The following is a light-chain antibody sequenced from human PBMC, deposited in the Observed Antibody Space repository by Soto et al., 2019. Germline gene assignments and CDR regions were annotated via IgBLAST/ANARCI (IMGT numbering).Light chain of an antibody. V-gene: IGLV2-14*01. Sequence: QSALTQPASVSGSPGQSITISCTGTSSDVGGYNYVSWYQQHPGKAPKLMIYEVSNRPSGVSHRFSGSKSGNTASLTISGLQAEDEADYYCSSFTSSSTQVFGGGTKLTVL. CDR1: SSDVGGYNY. J-gene: IGLJ2*01. CDR3: SSFTSSSTQV. CDR2: EVS.